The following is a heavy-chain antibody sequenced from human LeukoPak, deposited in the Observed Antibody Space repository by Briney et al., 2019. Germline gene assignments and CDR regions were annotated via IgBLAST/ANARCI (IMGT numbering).Heavy chain of an antibody. J-gene: IGHJ4*02. CDR2: MNPNSGNT. V-gene: IGHV1-8*01. D-gene: IGHD1-26*01. CDR3: ARAAWELRGFDY. CDR1: GYTFTSYG. Sequence: ASVTVSCTASGYTFTSYGINWVRQATGQGLEWMGWMNPNSGNTGYAQKFQGRVTMTRNTSISTAYMELSSLRSEDTAVYYCARAAWELRGFDYWGQGTLVTVSS.